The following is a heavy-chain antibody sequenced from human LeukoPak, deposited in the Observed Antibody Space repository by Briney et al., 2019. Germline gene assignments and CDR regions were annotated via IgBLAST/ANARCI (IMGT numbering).Heavy chain of an antibody. CDR3: ARGFYYDSSGYLGY. V-gene: IGHV1-69*04. J-gene: IGHJ4*02. CDR1: GGTFSSYA. CDR2: IIPILGIA. D-gene: IGHD3-22*01. Sequence: SVKVSCKASGGTFSSYAISWVRQAPGQGLEWMGRIIPILGIANYAQKFQGRVTITADKSTSTAYMELSSLRSEDTAVYYCARGFYYDSSGYLGYWGRGTLVTVSS.